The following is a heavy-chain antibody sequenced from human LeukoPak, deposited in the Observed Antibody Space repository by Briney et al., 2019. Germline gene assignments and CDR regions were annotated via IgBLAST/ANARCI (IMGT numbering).Heavy chain of an antibody. J-gene: IGHJ4*02. Sequence: GGSLRLSCAASGFTFSNYWMHWVRQAPGKGLMWVSRINSDGSSTNYADSVKGRFTISRDNAKNTLYLQMNSLRAEDTAVYYCHKTVGSYRTSGFEYWGQGTLVTVSS. CDR2: INSDGSST. CDR1: GFTFSNYW. V-gene: IGHV3-74*01. D-gene: IGHD3-10*01. CDR3: HKTVGSYRTSGFEY.